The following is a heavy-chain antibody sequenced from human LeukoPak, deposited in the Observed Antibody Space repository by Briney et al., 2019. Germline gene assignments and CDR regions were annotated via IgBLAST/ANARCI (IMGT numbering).Heavy chain of an antibody. Sequence: GGSLRLSCAASGFTFSSYAMSWVRQAPGKGLEWVSAISGSGGSTYYADSVKGRFTISRDNSKNTLYLQMNSLRAEDTAVYYCARETCSSTSCSTDYWGQGTLVTVSS. CDR2: ISGSGGST. CDR3: ARETCSSTSCSTDY. CDR1: GFTFSSYA. J-gene: IGHJ4*02. V-gene: IGHV3-23*01. D-gene: IGHD2-2*01.